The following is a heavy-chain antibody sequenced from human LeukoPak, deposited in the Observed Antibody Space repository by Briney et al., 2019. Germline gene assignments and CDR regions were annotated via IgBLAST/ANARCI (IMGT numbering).Heavy chain of an antibody. CDR1: GCTISSVDYY. D-gene: IGHD5-24*01. J-gene: IGHJ4*02. V-gene: IGHV4-30-4*01. CDR3: ASAVNAERIDY. CDR2: IYYSGST. Sequence: SETLSLTCTVSGCTISSVDYYWSRIRQPPGKGLEWIGYIYYSGSTYYNPSLKSRVTISVDTSKNQFFLELSSVTAADTAVYYWASAVNAERIDYWGQGTLVTVSS.